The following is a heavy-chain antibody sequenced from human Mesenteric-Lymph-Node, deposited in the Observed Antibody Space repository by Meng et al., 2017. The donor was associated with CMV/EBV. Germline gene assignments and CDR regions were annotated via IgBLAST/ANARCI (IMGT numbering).Heavy chain of an antibody. V-gene: IGHV3-30-3*02. CDR1: GFTFSSNA. Sequence: GGFLRLSCATSGFTFSSNAMHWVRQAPGKGLEWVAFVSYDGSNKYYADSGEGRFIISRDISRNTLYLQMNSLRVEETAIYYCAQGPRRGDSSPVYWGQGTPVTVS. CDR2: VSYDGSNK. J-gene: IGHJ4*02. CDR3: AQGPRRGDSSPVY. D-gene: IGHD3-22*01.